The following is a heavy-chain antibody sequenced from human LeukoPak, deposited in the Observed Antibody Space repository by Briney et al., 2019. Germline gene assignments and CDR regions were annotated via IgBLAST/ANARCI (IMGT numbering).Heavy chain of an antibody. J-gene: IGHJ4*02. Sequence: SETLSLTCGVYDGSLGASCWSWIRQPPGKGLEWIGEVYHSGSARYDPSLKSRVTISVDTSKNQFSLKLSSVTAADTAVYYCARDSVAAQTTDYWGQGTLVTVSS. CDR3: ARDSVAAQTTDY. V-gene: IGHV4-34*01. CDR2: VYHSGSA. CDR1: DGSLGASC. D-gene: IGHD6-13*01.